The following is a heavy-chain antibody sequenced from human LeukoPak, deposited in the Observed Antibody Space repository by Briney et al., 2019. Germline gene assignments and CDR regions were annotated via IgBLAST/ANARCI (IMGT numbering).Heavy chain of an antibody. CDR1: GYTFTSYY. V-gene: IGHV1-46*01. Sequence: ASVKVSCKASGYTFTSYYMHWVRQAPGQGLEWMGIINPSGGSTSYAQRFQGRVTMTRDTSTSTVYMELSSLRSEDTAVYYCARDTYHYDSIPNAFDIWGQGTMVTVSS. D-gene: IGHD3-22*01. CDR3: ARDTYHYDSIPNAFDI. CDR2: INPSGGST. J-gene: IGHJ3*02.